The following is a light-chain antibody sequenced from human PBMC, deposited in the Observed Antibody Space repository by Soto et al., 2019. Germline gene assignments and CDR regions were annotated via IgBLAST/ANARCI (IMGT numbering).Light chain of an antibody. J-gene: IGKJ1*01. CDR2: KAS. Sequence: DIQVTQSPSTLSASVGDRVTITCRASQSISTWLAWYQQKPGKAPKLLIYKASSLESGVPSRFSGSGSGTEFTLTISSLQPDDFAPYFCQQYNSFSTWTFGQGTKVEIK. V-gene: IGKV1-5*03. CDR1: QSISTW. CDR3: QQYNSFSTWT.